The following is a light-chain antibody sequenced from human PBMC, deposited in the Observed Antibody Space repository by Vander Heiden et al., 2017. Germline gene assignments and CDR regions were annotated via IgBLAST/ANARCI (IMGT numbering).Light chain of an antibody. Sequence: QSALTQPRSVSGSPGQSVTISCTGTSSDIGSSNFVLWYQQRPGNAPQLMIYDVTERPLGVPDRFSGSKSGNTASLTISGLQAEDEADYYCCSYADIYTILFAGGTKLTVL. V-gene: IGLV2-11*01. J-gene: IGLJ2*01. CDR3: CSYADIYTIL. CDR2: DVT. CDR1: SSDIGSSNF.